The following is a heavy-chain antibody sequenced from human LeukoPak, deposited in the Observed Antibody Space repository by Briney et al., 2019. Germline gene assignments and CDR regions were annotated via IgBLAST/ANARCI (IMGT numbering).Heavy chain of an antibody. CDR2: IYTSGST. J-gene: IGHJ3*02. D-gene: IGHD2-21*02. V-gene: IGHV4-61*02. Sequence: PSQTLSLTCTVSGGSISSGSYYWSWIRQPAGKGLEWIGRIYTSGSTNYNPSLKSRVTISVDTSKNQFSLKLSSVTAADTAVYYCARDRGESYAYCGGDCYPGSHAFDIWGQGTMVTVSS. CDR1: GGSISSGSYY. CDR3: ARDRGESYAYCGGDCYPGSHAFDI.